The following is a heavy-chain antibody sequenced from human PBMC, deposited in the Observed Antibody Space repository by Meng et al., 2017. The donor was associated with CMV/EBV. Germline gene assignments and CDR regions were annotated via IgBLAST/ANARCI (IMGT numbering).Heavy chain of an antibody. CDR2: INPNSGGT. CDR1: GYTFTGYY. Sequence: AYGYTFTGYYMHWVRQAPGQGLEWMGWINPNSGGTNYAQKFQGRVTMTRDTSISTAYMELSRLRSDDTAVYYCAREDYYDRLWWFDPWGQGTLVTVSS. CDR3: AREDYYDRLWWFDP. D-gene: IGHD3-22*01. J-gene: IGHJ5*02. V-gene: IGHV1-2*02.